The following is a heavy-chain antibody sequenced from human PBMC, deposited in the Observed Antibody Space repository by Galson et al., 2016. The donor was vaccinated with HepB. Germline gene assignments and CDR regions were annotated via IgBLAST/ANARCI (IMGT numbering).Heavy chain of an antibody. J-gene: IGHJ4*02. CDR3: ARPTSHTVSYSHFDY. CDR1: GGTFTNYA. Sequence: SVKVSCKASGGTFTNYAFGWVRQAPGQGLEWMGGVIPIFGTTIYAQRFQDRVTITVDESTSTAYMELTSLKSTDTAVYYCARPTSHTVSYSHFDYWGQGTLVTVSS. V-gene: IGHV1-69*13. D-gene: IGHD1-26*01. CDR2: VIPIFGTT.